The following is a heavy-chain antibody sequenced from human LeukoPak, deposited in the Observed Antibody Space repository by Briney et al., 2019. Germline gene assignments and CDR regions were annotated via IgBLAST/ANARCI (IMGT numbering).Heavy chain of an antibody. CDR1: GYTFTSYG. D-gene: IGHD3-3*01. Sequence: ASVKVSCKASGYTFTSYGISWVRQAPGQGLEWMGWISAYNGNTNYAQKLQGRVTMTTDTSTSTAYMELRSLRSDDTAVYYCARDRLGDFWSGYHTLLHYYYYYMDVWGKGTTVTVSS. CDR3: ARDRLGDFWSGYHTLLHYYYYYMDV. CDR2: ISAYNGNT. V-gene: IGHV1-18*01. J-gene: IGHJ6*03.